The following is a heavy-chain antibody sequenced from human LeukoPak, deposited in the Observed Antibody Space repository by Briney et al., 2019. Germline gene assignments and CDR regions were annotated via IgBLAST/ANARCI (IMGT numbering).Heavy chain of an antibody. Sequence: SETLSLTCAVYGGSFSGYYWSWIRQPPGKGLEWIGEINHSGSTNYNPSLKSQVTISVDTSKNQFSLKLSSVTAADTAVYYCARGRPARLHSGSYHDYWGQGTLVTVSS. J-gene: IGHJ4*02. CDR2: INHSGST. CDR3: ARGRPARLHSGSYHDY. CDR1: GGSFSGYY. D-gene: IGHD1-26*01. V-gene: IGHV4-34*01.